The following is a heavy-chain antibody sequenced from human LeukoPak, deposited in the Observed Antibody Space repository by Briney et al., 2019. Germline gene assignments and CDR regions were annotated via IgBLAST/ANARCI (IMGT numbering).Heavy chain of an antibody. Sequence: VASVKVSCKASGGTFSSYAISWVRQAPGQGLEWMGGIIPIFGTANYAQKFQGRVTITTDESTSKAYMELSSLRSEDTAVYYCATGPGIAAFLVAFDIWGQGTMVTVSS. CDR3: ATGPGIAAFLVAFDI. J-gene: IGHJ3*02. D-gene: IGHD6-13*01. CDR1: GGTFSSYA. V-gene: IGHV1-69*05. CDR2: IIPIFGTA.